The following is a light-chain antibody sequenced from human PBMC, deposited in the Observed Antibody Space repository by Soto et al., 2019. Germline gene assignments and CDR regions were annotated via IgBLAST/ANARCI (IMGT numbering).Light chain of an antibody. J-gene: IGKJ4*01. CDR3: QNYYSAPRT. Sequence: DIQMTQSPSTLSASVGDRVTITCRASQGISNSLAWYQQKPGKVPKLLIYATSIFQSGVPAWFSGSGSGTEYTPTTISLQPEDVSTYYCQNYYSAPRTFGGGTKVEI. CDR1: QGISNS. CDR2: ATS. V-gene: IGKV1-27*01.